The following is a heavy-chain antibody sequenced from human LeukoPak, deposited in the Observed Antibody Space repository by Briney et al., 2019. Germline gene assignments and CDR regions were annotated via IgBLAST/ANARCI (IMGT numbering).Heavy chain of an antibody. D-gene: IGHD3-22*01. CDR1: GFIFKNHA. V-gene: IGHV3-23*01. CDR3: AKFPSYDSSGHDGFDV. Sequence: GGSLRLSCAASGFIFKNHAMSWVRQAPGKGLEWVSATSGSGGTKFYADYVKGRFTISRDNSKDTLYLQMNSLRAEDTAIYYCAKFPSYDSSGHDGFDVWGQGTRVTVSS. J-gene: IGHJ3*01. CDR2: TSGSGGTK.